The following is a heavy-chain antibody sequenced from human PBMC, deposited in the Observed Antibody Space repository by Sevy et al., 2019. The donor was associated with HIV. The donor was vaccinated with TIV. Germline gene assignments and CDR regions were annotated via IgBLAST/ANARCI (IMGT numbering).Heavy chain of an antibody. CDR1: DGSFSGYY. J-gene: IGHJ5*02. CDR3: ARSPPRVDVPGAPSWFDP. V-gene: IGHV4-34*01. D-gene: IGHD2-2*01. Sequence: SETLSLTCAVHDGSFSGYYWNWIRQLPGKGLEWTGEINESGITYYSPSLKSLFTISVDTSKKQFSLKLNSVTAVDSAVYFCARSPPRVDVPGAPSWFDPWGQGTLVTVSS. CDR2: INESGIT.